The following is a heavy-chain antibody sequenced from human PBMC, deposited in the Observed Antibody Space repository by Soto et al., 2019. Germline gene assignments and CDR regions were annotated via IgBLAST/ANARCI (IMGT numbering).Heavy chain of an antibody. CDR3: AKALRLHFDY. V-gene: IGHV3-23*01. D-gene: IGHD3-16*01. CDR2: LSGSGNKI. J-gene: IGHJ4*02. Sequence: GGSLRLSCAASGFSFRTYAMSWVRQAPGKGLEWVSALSGSGNKIYYADSVRGRFTISRDNSKNTLYLQMHSLRAEDAAVYYCAKALRLHFDYWGQGTVVTVSS. CDR1: GFSFRTYA.